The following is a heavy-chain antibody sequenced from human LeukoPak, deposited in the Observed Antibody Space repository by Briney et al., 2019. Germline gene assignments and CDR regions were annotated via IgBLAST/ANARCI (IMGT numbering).Heavy chain of an antibody. Sequence: PSETLSLTCTVSGGSISSGDYYWSWIRQPPGKGLEWIGYIYYSRSTYYNPSLKSRVTISVDTSKNQFSLKLSSVTAADTAVYYCARTYYYDSTNNWFDPWGQGTLVTVSS. V-gene: IGHV4-30-4*08. CDR2: IYYSRST. CDR1: GGSISSGDYY. J-gene: IGHJ5*02. CDR3: ARTYYYDSTNNWFDP. D-gene: IGHD3-22*01.